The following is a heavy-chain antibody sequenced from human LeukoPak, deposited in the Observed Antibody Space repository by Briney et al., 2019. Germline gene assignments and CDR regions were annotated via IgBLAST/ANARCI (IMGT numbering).Heavy chain of an antibody. CDR2: ISSSSSYI. CDR1: GFTYNRCN. CDR3: ARGTSMVRGVLLT. Sequence: GGSLRLSCAVSGFTYNRCNMNWARQAPGKGLEWVSSISSSSSYIYYADSVKGRFTISRDNAKNSLYLQMNSLRAEDTGVYYCARGTSMVRGVLLTWGQGTLVTVSS. J-gene: IGHJ5*02. D-gene: IGHD3-10*01. V-gene: IGHV3-21*01.